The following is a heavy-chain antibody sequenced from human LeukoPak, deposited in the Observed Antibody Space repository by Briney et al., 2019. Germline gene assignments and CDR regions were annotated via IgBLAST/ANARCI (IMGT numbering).Heavy chain of an antibody. D-gene: IGHD1-14*01. V-gene: IGHV4-61*01. CDR1: GGSVSSGSYY. CDR3: ARRVGTRDCYFDL. CDR2: VYYHGGT. Sequence: SETLSLTCTVSGGSVSSGSYYWSWIRQPPGKGLEWIGYVYYHGGTNYNPSLKSRVTISVDTSKNQFSLKLTSVTAADTAVYYCARRVGTRDCYFDLWGRGTLVTVSS. J-gene: IGHJ2*01.